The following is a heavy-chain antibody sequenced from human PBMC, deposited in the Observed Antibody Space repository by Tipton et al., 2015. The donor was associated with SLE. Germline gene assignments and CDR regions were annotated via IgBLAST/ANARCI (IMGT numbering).Heavy chain of an antibody. CDR2: INHSGST. D-gene: IGHD5-18*01. CDR3: ARGGYSYGY. CDR1: GGSFSGYY. Sequence: LSLTCAVYGGSFSGYYWSWIRQPPGKGLEWIGEINHSGSTNYNPSLKSRVTISVDTSKNQFSLKLSSVTAADTAVYYCARGGYSYGYWGQGTLVTVSS. V-gene: IGHV4-34*01. J-gene: IGHJ4*02.